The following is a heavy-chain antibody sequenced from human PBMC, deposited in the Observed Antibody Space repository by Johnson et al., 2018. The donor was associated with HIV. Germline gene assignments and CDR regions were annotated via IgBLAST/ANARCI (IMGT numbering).Heavy chain of an antibody. CDR2: INWNGGST. CDR3: ARRDSGSLSFDI. V-gene: IGHV3-20*04. J-gene: IGHJ3*02. D-gene: IGHD1-26*01. CDR1: GFTFDDYA. Sequence: VQLLESGRNLVQSGGSLRLSCAASGFTFDDYAMHWVRQAPGKGLEWVSSINWNGGSTGYADSVRGRCTISRDNGKNSLYLQMNNLRAEDTALYYCARRDSGSLSFDIWGQGTMVTVSS.